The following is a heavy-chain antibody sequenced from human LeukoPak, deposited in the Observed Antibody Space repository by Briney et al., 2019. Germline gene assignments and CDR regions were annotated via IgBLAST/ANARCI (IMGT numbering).Heavy chain of an antibody. CDR3: ASTNTFDY. CDR1: GFTFSSYN. V-gene: IGHV3-7*02. CDR2: VKHDGSEK. J-gene: IGHJ4*02. Sequence: GGSLRLSCAASGFTFSSYNMNWVRQAPGKGLEWVANVKHDGSEKNYVDSVKGRFTISRDNAKNSLYLQLNSLRAEDTAVYYCASTNTFDYWGQGTLVTVSS.